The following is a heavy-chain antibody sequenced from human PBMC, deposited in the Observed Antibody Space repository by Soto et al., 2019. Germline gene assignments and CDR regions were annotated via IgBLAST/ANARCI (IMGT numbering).Heavy chain of an antibody. Sequence: GGSLRLSCAASGFTFSDYAMHWVRQAPGKGLEWVAVVSHDGRNTHYADSVKGRFTISSDSSKNTVSLEMTSLRAEDTAMYYCARARGTWASSDLDVWGQGTTVTVSS. J-gene: IGHJ6*02. CDR3: ARARGTWASSDLDV. V-gene: IGHV3-30*03. D-gene: IGHD3-3*01. CDR1: GFTFSDYA. CDR2: VSHDGRNT.